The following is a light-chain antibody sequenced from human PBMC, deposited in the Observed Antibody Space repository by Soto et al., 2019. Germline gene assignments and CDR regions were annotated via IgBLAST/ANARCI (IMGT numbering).Light chain of an antibody. CDR2: GAF. V-gene: IGKV3-20*01. CDR1: LSVSDDY. CDR3: QQYGSSPYT. Sequence: ELVGTQSPCTLSLFPGVRATLSCRASLSVSDDYLAWYYHQPGQAHRLLIYGAFSRAPGIPDRCSGSGSWTDFTLTAYRLEPVDFAVYYCQQYGSSPYTFGHGTRLEIK. J-gene: IGKJ2*01.